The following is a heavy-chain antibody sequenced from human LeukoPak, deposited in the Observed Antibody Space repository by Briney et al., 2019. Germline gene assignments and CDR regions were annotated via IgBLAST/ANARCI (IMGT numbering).Heavy chain of an antibody. CDR3: ARGFGYDFADY. V-gene: IGHV4-30-4*01. D-gene: IGHD2-2*01. CDR1: GGPISSGDHY. Sequence: SETLSLTWSVSGGPISSGDHYLTWIRQPPGAGLEWMGFITLYSDTTSYNPSLKSRLMISIDTSKNLFSLTLTSVTAADTAVYFCARGFGYDFADYWGQGILVTVSS. CDR2: ITLYSDTT. J-gene: IGHJ4*02.